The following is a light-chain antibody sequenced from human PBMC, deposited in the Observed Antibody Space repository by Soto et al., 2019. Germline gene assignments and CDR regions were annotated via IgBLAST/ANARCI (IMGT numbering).Light chain of an antibody. CDR3: QQDNSYSGT. V-gene: IGKV1-5*01. CDR1: QSISSW. Sequence: DIQMTQSPSTLSASVGDRVTITCRASQSISSWLAWYQQKPGKAPKLLIYDASSLESGVPSRFSGSGSGTEFPLPISSLQADDFATYYCQQDNSYSGTFGQGTKVEIK. J-gene: IGKJ1*01. CDR2: DAS.